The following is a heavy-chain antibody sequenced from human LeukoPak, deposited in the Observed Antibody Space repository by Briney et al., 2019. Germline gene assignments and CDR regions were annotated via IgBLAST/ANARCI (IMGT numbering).Heavy chain of an antibody. D-gene: IGHD3-10*01. CDR1: GFTFVNFA. CDR3: ARDGSYYGSGSLTY. J-gene: IGHJ4*02. CDR2: TSFDGTKR. Sequence: GRSLRLSCAASGFTFVNFALHWVRQAPGKGLEGVAVTSFDGTKRYYRDSVKGRFTISRDNSENTLYLQMNNLRPEDTAVYYCARDGSYYGSGSLTYWGQGTLVTV. V-gene: IGHV3-30*04.